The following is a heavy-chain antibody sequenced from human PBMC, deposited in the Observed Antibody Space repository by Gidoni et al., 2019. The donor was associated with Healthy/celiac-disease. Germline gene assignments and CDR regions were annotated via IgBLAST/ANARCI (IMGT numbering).Heavy chain of an antibody. J-gene: IGHJ5*02. Sequence: QVQLQESGPGLVQPSETLSLTCTVSGGSISSYYWSWIRQPPGKGLEWIGYIYYSGSTNYNPSLKSRVTISVDTSKNQFSLKLSSVTAADTAVYYCARVGLSGWFDPWGQGTLVTVSS. CDR1: GGSISSYY. CDR3: ARVGLSGWFDP. D-gene: IGHD6-19*01. V-gene: IGHV4-59*01. CDR2: IYYSGST.